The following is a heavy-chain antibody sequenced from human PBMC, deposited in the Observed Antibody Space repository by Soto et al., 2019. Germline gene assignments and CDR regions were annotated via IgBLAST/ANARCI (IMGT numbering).Heavy chain of an antibody. CDR1: DFTFSNAW. CDR2: INSDGSTT. Sequence: GGSLRLSCAASDFTFSNAWINWVRQAPGKGLVWVSRINSDGSTTSYADSVKGRFTISRDNAKNTLYLQMNSLRAEDTAVYYCARIPPGWGGEQLVLDYWGQGTLVTVSS. J-gene: IGHJ4*02. V-gene: IGHV3-74*01. D-gene: IGHD6-13*01. CDR3: ARIPPGWGGEQLVLDY.